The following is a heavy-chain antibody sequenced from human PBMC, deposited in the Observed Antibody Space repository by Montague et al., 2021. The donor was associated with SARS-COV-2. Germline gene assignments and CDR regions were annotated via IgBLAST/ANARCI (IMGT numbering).Heavy chain of an antibody. CDR3: ARVWNYYDSSGYYLSYFDY. CDR1: GFTFSSYS. D-gene: IGHD3-22*01. Sequence: SLRLSCAASGFTFSSYSMNWVRQAPGKGLEWVSSISSSSSYIYYADSVKGRFTISRDNAKNSLYLQMNSLRAEDTAVYYCARVWNYYDSSGYYLSYFDYWGKGTLVTVSS. CDR2: ISSSSSYI. J-gene: IGHJ4*02. V-gene: IGHV3-21*01.